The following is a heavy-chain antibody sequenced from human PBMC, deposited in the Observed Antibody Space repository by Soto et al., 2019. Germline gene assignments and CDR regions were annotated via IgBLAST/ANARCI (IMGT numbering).Heavy chain of an antibody. Sequence: SQTLPFTCTVSGGSISSSSYYWGWIRQPPGKGLEWIGSIYYSGSTYYNPSLKSRVTISVDTSKNQFSLKLSSVTAADTAVYYCARQVTPRGYYYYYGMDVWGQGTTVTVSS. V-gene: IGHV4-39*01. CDR3: ARQVTPRGYYYYYGMDV. CDR2: IYYSGST. CDR1: GGSISSSSYY. D-gene: IGHD3-10*01. J-gene: IGHJ6*02.